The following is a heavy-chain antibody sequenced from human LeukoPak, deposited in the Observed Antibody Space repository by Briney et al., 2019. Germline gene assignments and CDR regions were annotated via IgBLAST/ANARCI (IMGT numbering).Heavy chain of an antibody. J-gene: IGHJ5*02. D-gene: IGHD2-15*01. CDR2: TYYSGST. CDR1: GGSISSSSYY. Sequence: PSETLSLTCTVSGGSISSSSYYWGWIRQPPGKGLEWIGSTYYSGSTYYNPSLKSRVTISVDTSKNQFSLKLSSVTAADTAVYYCARAYIVVVVAAGPNWFDPWGQGTLVTVSS. CDR3: ARAYIVVVVAAGPNWFDP. V-gene: IGHV4-39*01.